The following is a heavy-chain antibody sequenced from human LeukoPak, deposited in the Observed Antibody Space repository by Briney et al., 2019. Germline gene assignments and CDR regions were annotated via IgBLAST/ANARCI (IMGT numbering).Heavy chain of an antibody. J-gene: IGHJ4*02. D-gene: IGHD2-2*01. V-gene: IGHV4-38-2*02. CDR1: GYSISSGYY. CDR3: ARERLGYCSSTSCEQFDY. Sequence: PSETLSLTCTVSGYSISSGYYWGWIRQPPGKGLEWIGSIYHSGSTYYNPSLKSRVTISVDTSKNQFSLKLSSVTAADTAVYYCARERLGYCSSTSCEQFDYWGQGTLVTVSS. CDR2: IYHSGST.